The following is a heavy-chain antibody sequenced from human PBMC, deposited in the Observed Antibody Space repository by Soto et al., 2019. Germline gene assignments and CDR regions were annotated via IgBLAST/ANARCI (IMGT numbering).Heavy chain of an antibody. V-gene: IGHV3-21*01. CDR3: ARATYYDGSGSYGP. CDR2: ISSSSSYI. J-gene: IGHJ5*02. D-gene: IGHD3-10*01. Sequence: EVQLVESGGGLVKPGGSLRLSCAASGFTFSSYSMNWVRQAPGKGLEWVSSISSSSSYIYYADSVKGRFTISRDNAKTALYLEMNGLRAESTAVYYCARATYYDGSGSYGPWGQGTLVTVSS. CDR1: GFTFSSYS.